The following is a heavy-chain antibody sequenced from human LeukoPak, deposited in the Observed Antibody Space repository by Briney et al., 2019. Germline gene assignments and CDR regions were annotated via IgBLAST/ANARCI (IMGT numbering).Heavy chain of an antibody. CDR1: GFTFSSYS. CDR2: ISSSSSYI. Sequence: GGSLRLSCAASGFTFSSYSMNWVRQAPGKGLEWVSSISSSSSYIYYADSVKGRFTISRDNAKNSLYLQMNSLRAEDTAVYYCATPHPHSSGYYPTGYFQHWGQGTLVTVSS. D-gene: IGHD3-22*01. J-gene: IGHJ1*01. CDR3: ATPHPHSSGYYPTGYFQH. V-gene: IGHV3-21*01.